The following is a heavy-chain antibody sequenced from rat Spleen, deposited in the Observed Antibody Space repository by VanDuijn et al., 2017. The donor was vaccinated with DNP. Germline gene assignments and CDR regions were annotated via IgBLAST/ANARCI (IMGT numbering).Heavy chain of an antibody. CDR2: ISASGGST. CDR3: ASLYLGY. V-gene: IGHV5-31*01. D-gene: IGHD2-1*01. Sequence: EVQLVESGGDLVQPGRSLKLSCVASGFTFNKYWMTWIRQVPGKGLEWVATISASGGSTYYRDSVKGRFTISRDNAQSTLYLQMNSLRSEDMATYYCASLYLGYWGQGVMVTVSS. J-gene: IGHJ2*01. CDR1: GFTFNKYW.